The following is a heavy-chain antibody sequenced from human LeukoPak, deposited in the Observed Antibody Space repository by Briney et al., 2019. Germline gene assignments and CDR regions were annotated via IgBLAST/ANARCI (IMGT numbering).Heavy chain of an antibody. V-gene: IGHV3-9*01. CDR3: AKAHLGYYDSSGYYPTSFDY. CDR2: IGWNSDNI. Sequence: GGSLRLSCAASGFTFDDYAMPWVRQAPGKGLEWVSGIGWNSDNIGYADSVKGRFTISRDNAKNSLYLQMNSLRAEDTALYYCAKAHLGYYDSSGYYPTSFDYWGQGTLVTVSS. D-gene: IGHD3-22*01. J-gene: IGHJ4*02. CDR1: GFTFDDYA.